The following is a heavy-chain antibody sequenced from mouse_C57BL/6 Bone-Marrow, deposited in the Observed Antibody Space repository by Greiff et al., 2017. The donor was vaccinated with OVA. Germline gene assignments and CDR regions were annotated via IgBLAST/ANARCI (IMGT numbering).Heavy chain of an antibody. Sequence: EVKLQQSGPGLAKPSQTLSLTCSVTGYSITSDYWNWIRKFPGNKLEYMGYISYSGSTYYNPSLKSRISITRDTSKNQYYLQLNSVTTEDTATYYCARYKVTTVVAPYAMDYWGQGTSVTVSS. CDR1: GYSITSDY. J-gene: IGHJ4*01. V-gene: IGHV3-8*01. D-gene: IGHD1-1*01. CDR3: ARYKVTTVVAPYAMDY. CDR2: ISYSGST.